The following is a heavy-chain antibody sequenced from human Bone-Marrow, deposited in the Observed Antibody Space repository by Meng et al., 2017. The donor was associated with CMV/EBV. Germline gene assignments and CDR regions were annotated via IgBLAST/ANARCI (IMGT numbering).Heavy chain of an antibody. CDR2: LFSGGKT. D-gene: IGHD2-2*02. CDR1: GITVSSNY. CDR3: ACSCSSTSCYTLFDY. Sequence: GESLKISCAASGITVSSNYMSWVRQAPGKGLEWVSVLFSGGKTTYGDSVKGRFTISRDNAKNSLYLQMNSLRAEDTAVYYCACSCSSTSCYTLFDYWGQGTLVTVSS. V-gene: IGHV3-66*01. J-gene: IGHJ4*02.